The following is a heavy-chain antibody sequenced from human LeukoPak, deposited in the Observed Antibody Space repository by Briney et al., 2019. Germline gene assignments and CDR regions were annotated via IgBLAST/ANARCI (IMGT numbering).Heavy chain of an antibody. J-gene: IGHJ4*02. CDR3: ARDIPGGFGELQSFDY. CDR1: GGSISSSSYY. V-gene: IGHV4-39*07. D-gene: IGHD3-10*01. Sequence: SETLSLTCTVSGGSISSSSYYWGWIRQPPGKGLEWIGSIYYSGSTYYNPSLKSRVTISVDTSKNQFSLKLSSVTAADTAVYYCARDIPGGFGELQSFDYWGQGTLVTVSS. CDR2: IYYSGST.